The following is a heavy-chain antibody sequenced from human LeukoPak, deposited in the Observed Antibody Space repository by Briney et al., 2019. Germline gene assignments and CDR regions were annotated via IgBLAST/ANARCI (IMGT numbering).Heavy chain of an antibody. CDR1: GFTFSSYA. J-gene: IGHJ4*02. CDR3: AKDMPKYDYGGNSVRY. D-gene: IGHD4-23*01. Sequence: PGGSLRLSCAASGFTFSSYAMSWVRQAPGKGLEWVSAISGSGGSTYYADSVKGRFTISRDNSKNTLYLQMTSLRAEATAVYYCAKDMPKYDYGGNSVRYWGQGTLVTVSS. CDR2: ISGSGGST. V-gene: IGHV3-23*01.